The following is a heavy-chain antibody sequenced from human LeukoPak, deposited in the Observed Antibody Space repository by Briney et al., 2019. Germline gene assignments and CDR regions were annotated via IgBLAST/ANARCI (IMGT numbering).Heavy chain of an antibody. V-gene: IGHV3-11*01. Sequence: GGSLRLSCAASGFTFSDYYMSWIRQAPGKGLEWVSYISSSGSIIYYADSVKGRFTISRDNAKNSLYLQMNSLRAEDTAVYYCARSGITMVRGVIRRGNWFDPWGQGTLVTVSS. CDR3: ARSGITMVRGVIRRGNWFDP. J-gene: IGHJ5*02. CDR1: GFTFSDYY. D-gene: IGHD3-10*01. CDR2: ISSSGSII.